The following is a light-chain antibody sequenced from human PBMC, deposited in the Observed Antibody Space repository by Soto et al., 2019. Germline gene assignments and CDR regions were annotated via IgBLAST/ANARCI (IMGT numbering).Light chain of an antibody. V-gene: IGKV1-5*03. CDR1: QSISSW. Sequence: DIQMTQSPSTLSASVGDRVTITCRASQSISSWLAWYQQKPGKAPNLLIYKASSLESGVPSRFSGSGSGTYFTLTISSLQDDDFANYYCQQYNSYPLTFGGGTKVEIK. J-gene: IGKJ4*01. CDR3: QQYNSYPLT. CDR2: KAS.